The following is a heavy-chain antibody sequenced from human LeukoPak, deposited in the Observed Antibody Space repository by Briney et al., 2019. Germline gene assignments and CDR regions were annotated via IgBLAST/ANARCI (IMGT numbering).Heavy chain of an antibody. CDR3: ARENNYDYLSGTYRFWIWLDY. D-gene: IGHD3-16*02. J-gene: IGHJ4*02. Sequence: GGSLRLSCAASEFTFDYYVMHWVRQAPGKGLEWVAVISYDGINKFYADSVKGRFTISRDNSKKTLYLQMNSLKAEDTAVYYCARENNYDYLSGTYRFWIWLDYWGQGTLVSVSS. CDR2: ISYDGINK. CDR1: EFTFDYYV. V-gene: IGHV3-30*04.